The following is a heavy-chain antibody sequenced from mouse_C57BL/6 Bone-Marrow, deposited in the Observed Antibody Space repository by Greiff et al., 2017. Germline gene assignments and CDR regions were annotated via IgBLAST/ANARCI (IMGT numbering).Heavy chain of an antibody. V-gene: IGHV1-81*01. CDR3: ERGGEGSSYMAWFAY. J-gene: IGHJ3*01. Sequence: QVQLQQSGAELARPGASVKLSCKASGYTFTSYGISWVKQRTGQGLEWIGEIYPRSGYTYYNEKFKGKATLTADKSSSTAYMQLRSLTSEDSAVXVCERGGEGSSYMAWFAYWGQGTLVTVSA. CDR1: GYTFTSYG. D-gene: IGHD1-1*01. CDR2: IYPRSGYT.